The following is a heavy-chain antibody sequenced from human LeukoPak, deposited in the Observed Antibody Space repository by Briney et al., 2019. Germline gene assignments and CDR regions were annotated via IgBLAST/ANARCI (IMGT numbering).Heavy chain of an antibody. CDR3: ARDRGRMEIAAAVDY. J-gene: IGHJ4*02. Sequence: ASVKVSCKASGYTSTSYGISWVRQAPGQGLEWMGWISAYNGNTNYAQKLQGRVTMTTDTSTSTAYMELRSLRSDDTAVYYCARDRGRMEIAAAVDYWGQGTLVTVSS. D-gene: IGHD6-13*01. V-gene: IGHV1-18*01. CDR1: GYTSTSYG. CDR2: ISAYNGNT.